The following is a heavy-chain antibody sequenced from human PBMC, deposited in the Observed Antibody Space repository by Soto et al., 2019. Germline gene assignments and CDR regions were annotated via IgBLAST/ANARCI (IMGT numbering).Heavy chain of an antibody. J-gene: IGHJ6*03. CDR3: AKGGSSPQGVTKRPKTRDTNYYYYYMDV. CDR1: GFTFSSYG. CDR2: ISYDGSNK. D-gene: IGHD1-26*01. V-gene: IGHV3-30*18. Sequence: GGSLRLSCAASGFTFSSYGMHWVRQAPGKGLEWVAVISYDGSNKYYADSVKGRFTISRDNSKNTLYLQMNSLRAEDTAVYYCAKGGSSPQGVTKRPKTRDTNYYYYYMDVWGKGTTVTVSS.